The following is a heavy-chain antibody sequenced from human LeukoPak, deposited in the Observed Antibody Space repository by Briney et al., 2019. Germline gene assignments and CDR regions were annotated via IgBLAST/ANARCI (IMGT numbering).Heavy chain of an antibody. D-gene: IGHD6-19*01. Sequence: SETLSLTCTVSGYSISSGYYWGWIRQPPGKGLEWIGTFYYSGNTYYNPSLKGRVTISVDTSKNQFSLKLSSVTVADTAVYYCAGDRRSGWYFHWGQGTLVTVSS. V-gene: IGHV4-38-2*02. CDR3: AGDRRSGWYFH. CDR1: GYSISSGYY. CDR2: FYYSGNT. J-gene: IGHJ4*02.